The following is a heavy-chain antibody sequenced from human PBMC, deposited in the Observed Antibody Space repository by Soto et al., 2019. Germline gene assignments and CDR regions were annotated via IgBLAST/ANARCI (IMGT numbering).Heavy chain of an antibody. Sequence: QVQLVESGGGVVQPGRSLRLSCAASGFTFSTYAMHWVRQTPGKGLEWVAVISYNGNIKHYADSVKGRFTISRENSKSTLYLQMSSLRAEDTAVYYCSTIPTPIMVLGGVLNYWGQGALVTVSS. D-gene: IGHD2-8*02. J-gene: IGHJ4*02. V-gene: IGHV3-30-3*01. CDR2: ISYNGNIK. CDR1: GFTFSTYA. CDR3: STIPTPIMVLGGVLNY.